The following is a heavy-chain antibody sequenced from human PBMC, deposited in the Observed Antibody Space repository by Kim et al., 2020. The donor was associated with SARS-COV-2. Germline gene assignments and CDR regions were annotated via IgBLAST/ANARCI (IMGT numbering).Heavy chain of an antibody. J-gene: IGHJ5*02. CDR3: ATTLVWFGAPVGWFDP. Sequence: SETLSLTCSVSGASISSYYWSWIRQPPGKGLEWIGYIYYNGSTNSNPSLKSRVTNSVDTPKTHFSLKLKSVTAADTAVYYCATTLVWFGAPVGWFDPCGQGTMVTVSS. CDR1: GASISSYY. D-gene: IGHD3-10*01. V-gene: IGHV4-59*01. CDR2: IYYNGST.